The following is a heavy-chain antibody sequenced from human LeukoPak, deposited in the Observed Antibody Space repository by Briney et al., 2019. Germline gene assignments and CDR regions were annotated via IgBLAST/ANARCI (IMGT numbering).Heavy chain of an antibody. Sequence: GGSLRLSCAASGFTFSSYSMNWVRQAPGKGLEWVSSISSSSSYIYYADSVKGRCTISSDNAKNSLYLQMNSLRAEDTAVYYCARDHPLGGGSGYYYYYGMDVWGQGTTVTVSS. J-gene: IGHJ6*02. CDR2: ISSSSSYI. V-gene: IGHV3-21*01. CDR3: ARDHPLGGGSGYYYYYGMDV. D-gene: IGHD2-15*01. CDR1: GFTFSSYS.